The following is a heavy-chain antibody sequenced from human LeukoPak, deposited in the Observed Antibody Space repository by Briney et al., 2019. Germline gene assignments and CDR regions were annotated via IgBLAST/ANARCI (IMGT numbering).Heavy chain of an antibody. CDR1: GFTFNSEW. Sequence: GSLRLSCGASGFTFNSEWMSWVRQAPGEGLEWVAIIKPDGSATSYVDSAKGRFTISRDNAKNSLSLQMHSLKVDDTGVYYCVRGGSMDVWGQGTAVTVSS. J-gene: IGHJ6*02. CDR3: VRGGSMDV. CDR2: IKPDGSAT. V-gene: IGHV3-7*05.